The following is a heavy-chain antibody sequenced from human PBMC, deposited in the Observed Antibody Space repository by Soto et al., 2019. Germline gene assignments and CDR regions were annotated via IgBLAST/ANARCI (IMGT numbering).Heavy chain of an antibody. CDR2: IYHSGST. CDR3: ARSGYYYDSSGYNY. CDR1: GYSISSGYY. J-gene: IGHJ4*02. D-gene: IGHD3-22*01. Sequence: SETLSLTCAVSGYSISSGYYWGWIRQPPGKGLEWIGSIYHSGSTYYNPSLKSRVTISVDTSKNQFSLKLSSVTAADTAVYYCARSGYYYDSSGYNYWGQGNLVTVSS. V-gene: IGHV4-38-2*01.